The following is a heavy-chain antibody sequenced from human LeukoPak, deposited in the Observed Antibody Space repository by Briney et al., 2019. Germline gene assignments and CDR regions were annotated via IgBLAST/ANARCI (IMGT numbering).Heavy chain of an antibody. V-gene: IGHV4-31*03. J-gene: IGHJ5*02. Sequence: SQTLSLTCTLPGGSISSGGSYWSWIRQHPGRGLEWLGYGYYRGSTYYNPSLKSRVTISVDTSKNQFSLKLSSVTAADTAVYYCARRSGSYLGDSVVLRPYNWFDPWGQGTLVTVSS. D-gene: IGHD1-26*01. CDR1: GGSISSGGSY. CDR2: GYYRGST. CDR3: ARRSGSYLGDSVVLRPYNWFDP.